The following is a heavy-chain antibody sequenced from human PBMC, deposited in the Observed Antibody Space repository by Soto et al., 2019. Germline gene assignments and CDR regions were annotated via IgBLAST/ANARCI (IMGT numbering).Heavy chain of an antibody. CDR2: INAGNGNT. CDR3: AREGYYDSSGFL. CDR1: VYTFTIYA. D-gene: IGHD3-22*01. J-gene: IGHJ4*02. Sequence: ASVTVSWTSSVYTFTIYASHWVRQAPGQRLEWMGWINAGNGNTKYSQKFQGRVTITRDTSASTAYMELSSLRSEDTAVYYCAREGYYDSSGFLWGQGTLVTVSS. V-gene: IGHV1-3*01.